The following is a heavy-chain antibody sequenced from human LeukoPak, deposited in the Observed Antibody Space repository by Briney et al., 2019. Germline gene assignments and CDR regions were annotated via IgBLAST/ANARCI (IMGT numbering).Heavy chain of an antibody. D-gene: IGHD7-27*01. CDR3: ARDHVPSPRANWGSKGAFDI. CDR1: GGSISSYY. Sequence: SETLSLTCTVSGGSISSYYWSWIRQPAGKGLEWIGRIYTSRSTNYNPSLKSRVTMSVDTSKNQFSLKLSSVTAADTAVYYCARDHVPSPRANWGSKGAFDIWGQGTMVTVSS. V-gene: IGHV4-4*07. J-gene: IGHJ3*02. CDR2: IYTSRST.